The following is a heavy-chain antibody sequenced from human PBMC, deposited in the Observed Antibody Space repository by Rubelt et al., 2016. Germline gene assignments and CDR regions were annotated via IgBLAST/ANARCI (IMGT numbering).Heavy chain of an antibody. J-gene: IGHJ4*02. Sequence: YYADSVKGRFTISRDNAKNSLYLQMNSLRAEDTAVYYCASFKQDYGDYEDYFDYWGQGTLVTVSS. V-gene: IGHV3-21*01. CDR3: ASFKQDYGDYEDYFDY. D-gene: IGHD4-17*01.